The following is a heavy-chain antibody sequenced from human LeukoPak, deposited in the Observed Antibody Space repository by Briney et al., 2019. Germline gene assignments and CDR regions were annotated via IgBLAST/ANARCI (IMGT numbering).Heavy chain of an antibody. CDR3: ARHRAVTDYDAFAI. J-gene: IGHJ3*02. CDR1: GVSVSRDY. CDR2: ISDSGSP. V-gene: IGHV4-59*02. D-gene: IGHD6-19*01. Sequence: SETLSLTCNISGVSVSRDYWSWIRQAPGKGLEWIGHISDSGSPTYNPSLKSRVTISLDTSKNQVSLRLSSVTAADTAVFYCARHRAVTDYDAFAIWGQGTMVTVSS.